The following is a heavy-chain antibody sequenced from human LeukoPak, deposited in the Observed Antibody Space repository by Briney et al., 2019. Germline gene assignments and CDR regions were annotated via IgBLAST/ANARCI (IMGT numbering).Heavy chain of an antibody. Sequence: SQSLSLTRTVSGVSINSFYGSWIPRPPGKGLEWIGYIYYSGSTNSNPSLKSRVTVSLDTSKNQFSLSVTSVTAADTAVYYCARTSAGSFDYWGQGTPVTVSS. V-gene: IGHV4-59*08. J-gene: IGHJ4*02. CDR2: IYYSGST. CDR3: ARTSAGSFDY. CDR1: GVSINSFY.